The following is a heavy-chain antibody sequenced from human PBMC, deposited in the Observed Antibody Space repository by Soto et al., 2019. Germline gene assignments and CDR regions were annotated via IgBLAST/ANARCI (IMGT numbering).Heavy chain of an antibody. CDR3: ARDRLGFGDLDF. D-gene: IGHD3-10*01. V-gene: IGHV3-23*04. CDR2: VSSGGGAT. Sequence: EVHLAESGGRLVQPGGSLRLSCAASGFTFNNHAMTWVRQAPGKGLEWVATVSSGGGATYYADSVKGRFTVSRANSKNTVYLHMDSLRADDTARYYCARDRLGFGDLDFWGPGTLLTVSS. J-gene: IGHJ4*02. CDR1: GFTFNNHA.